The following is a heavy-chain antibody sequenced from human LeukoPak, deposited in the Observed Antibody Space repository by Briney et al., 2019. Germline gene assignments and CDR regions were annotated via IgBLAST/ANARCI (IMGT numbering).Heavy chain of an antibody. D-gene: IGHD3-3*01. J-gene: IGHJ5*02. V-gene: IGHV4-39*07. Sequence: SETLSLTCTVSGGSISSSSYYWGWIRQPPGKGLEWIGSIYYSGSTYYNPSLKSRVTISVDTSKNQFSLKLSSVTAADTAVYYCARDGARTIFGPLDWFDPWGQGTLVTVSS. CDR1: GGSISSSSYY. CDR2: IYYSGST. CDR3: ARDGARTIFGPLDWFDP.